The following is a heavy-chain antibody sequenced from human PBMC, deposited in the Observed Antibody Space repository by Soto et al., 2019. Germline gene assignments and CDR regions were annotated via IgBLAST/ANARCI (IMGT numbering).Heavy chain of an antibody. CDR1: GGSVSSRSYY. Sequence: SETLSLTCTVSGGSVSSRSYYWSWIRQPPGKGLEWIGYIYYSGNTNYNPSLKSRVTISVDTSKNQFSLKLSSVTAADTAVYYCARGNIAAAGTKFDPWGQGALVTVSS. V-gene: IGHV4-61*01. J-gene: IGHJ5*02. CDR3: ARGNIAAAGTKFDP. D-gene: IGHD6-13*01. CDR2: IYYSGNT.